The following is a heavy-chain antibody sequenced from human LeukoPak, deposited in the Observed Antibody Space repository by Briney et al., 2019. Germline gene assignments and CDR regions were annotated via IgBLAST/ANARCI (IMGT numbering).Heavy chain of an antibody. CDR3: ARKYCSTTSCLFDN. Sequence: GGSLRLSCAASGFSSGGYAMGWVRQVPGKGLQWVSDISSSGTTIYYADSVKGRFTISRDNAKNSLYLQMNSLRAEDTAVYYCARKYCSTTSCLFDNWGQGTLVTVSS. D-gene: IGHD2-2*01. V-gene: IGHV3-48*03. CDR1: GFSSGGYA. CDR2: ISSSGTTI. J-gene: IGHJ4*02.